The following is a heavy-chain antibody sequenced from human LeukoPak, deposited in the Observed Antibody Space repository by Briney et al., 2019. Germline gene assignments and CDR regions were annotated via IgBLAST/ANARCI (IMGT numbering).Heavy chain of an antibody. Sequence: PGGSLTLSCAASGFTVIGNYMNWVRQAPGKGLEWVSIIHRDGSTYYSDSVKGRFTISRDYSKNTLFLHMSSLRADDTAVYYCARDPRASTVTGYLWAFDIWGQGTMV. J-gene: IGHJ3*02. CDR2: IHRDGST. CDR3: ARDPRASTVTGYLWAFDI. D-gene: IGHD3-9*01. V-gene: IGHV3-53*01. CDR1: GFTVIGNY.